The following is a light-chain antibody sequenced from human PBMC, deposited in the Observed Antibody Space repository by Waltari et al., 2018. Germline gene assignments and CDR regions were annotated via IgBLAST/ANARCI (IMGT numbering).Light chain of an antibody. Sequence: QSVLTQPPSASGTPGQRVAISCSGSSSNIGSNPVNWYQQLPATAPKLLIYTNNQRPSGVPDRLSGSKSGTSASLAISGLQSEDEANYYCSAWDDSLNGVVFGGGTKLTVL. J-gene: IGLJ2*01. V-gene: IGLV1-44*01. CDR3: SAWDDSLNGVV. CDR2: TNN. CDR1: SSNIGSNP.